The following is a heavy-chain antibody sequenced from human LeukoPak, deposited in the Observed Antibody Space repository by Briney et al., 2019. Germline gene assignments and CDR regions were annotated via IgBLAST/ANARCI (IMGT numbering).Heavy chain of an antibody. J-gene: IGHJ4*02. CDR1: GYNFTGYY. Sequence: ASVKVSCKASGYNFTGYYMHWVRQAPGQGLEWMGWINPNSGGTNYAQKFQGRVTMTRDTSISTAYMDLSGLRSDDTAVYYCARGSISGSFLYYFDYWGQGTLVTVSS. V-gene: IGHV1-2*02. D-gene: IGHD6-19*01. CDR2: INPNSGGT. CDR3: ARGSISGSFLYYFDY.